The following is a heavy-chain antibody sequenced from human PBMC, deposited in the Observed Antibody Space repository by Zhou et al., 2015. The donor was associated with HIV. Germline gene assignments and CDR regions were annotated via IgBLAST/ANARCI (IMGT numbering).Heavy chain of an antibody. D-gene: IGHD3-22*01. CDR2: IIPIFGTA. CDR3: ARDLRRGLSSGYFTSLTDYYYYGMDV. J-gene: IGHJ6*02. Sequence: QVQLVQSGAEVKKPGSSVKVSCKASGGTFSSYAISWVRQAPGQGLEWMGGIIPIFGTANYAQKFQGRVTITADESTSTAYMELSSLRSEDTAVYYCARDLRRGLSSGYFTSLTDYYYYGMDVWGQGTTVTVSS. CDR1: GGTFSSYA. V-gene: IGHV1-69*01.